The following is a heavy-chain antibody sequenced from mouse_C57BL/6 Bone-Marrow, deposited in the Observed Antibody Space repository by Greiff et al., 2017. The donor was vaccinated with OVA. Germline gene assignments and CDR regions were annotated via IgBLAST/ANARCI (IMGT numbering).Heavy chain of an antibody. V-gene: IGHV3-6*01. CDR2: ISYDGSN. CDR3: ARDLGRQLRPHWYFDV. D-gene: IGHD3-2*02. CDR1: GYSITSGYY. J-gene: IGHJ1*03. Sequence: DVQLQESGPGLVKPSQSLSLTCSVTGYSITSGYYWNWIRQFPGNKLEWMGYISYDGSNNYNPSLKNRISITRDTSKNQFFLKLNSVTTEDTATYYCARDLGRQLRPHWYFDVWGTGTTVTVSS.